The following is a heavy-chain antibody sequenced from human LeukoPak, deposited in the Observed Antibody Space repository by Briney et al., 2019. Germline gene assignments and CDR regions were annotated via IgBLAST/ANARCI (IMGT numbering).Heavy chain of an antibody. V-gene: IGHV3-23*01. CDR1: GFTFSIYG. CDR2: ISGSGGST. J-gene: IGHJ4*02. CDR3: AKEAVPAFFHY. D-gene: IGHD3-10*01. Sequence: PGGSLRLSCIASGFTFSIYGMSWVRQAPEKGLEWVSAISGSGGSTYYADSVKGRFTISRDNSKDTLYLQMNSLRAEDTAVYYCAKEAVPAFFHYWGQGTLVTVSS.